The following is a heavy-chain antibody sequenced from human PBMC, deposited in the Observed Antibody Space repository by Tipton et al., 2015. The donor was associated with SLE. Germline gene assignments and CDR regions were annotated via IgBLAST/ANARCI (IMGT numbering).Heavy chain of an antibody. CDR1: GFTFSNAW. J-gene: IGHJ4*02. CDR2: IKSKTDGGTT. CDR3: SAKDNWDDF. V-gene: IGHV3-15*01. Sequence: SLRLSCAASGFTFSNAWMSWVRQAPGKGLEWVGRIKSKTDGGTTDYAAPVKGRFTISRDDSKTTVYLQMDSLKTEDTAFYYCSAKDNWDDFWGQGTLVTVSS. D-gene: IGHD1-20*01.